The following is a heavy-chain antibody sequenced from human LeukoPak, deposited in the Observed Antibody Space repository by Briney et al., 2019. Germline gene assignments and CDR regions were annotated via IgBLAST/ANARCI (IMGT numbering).Heavy chain of an antibody. J-gene: IGHJ3*02. Sequence: GGSLRLSCVGSGYTFSSHWMSWVRQAPGKGLEWMANINEGGSEKYYVDSVKGRFTVSRDNARNSLYLQMNSLRAEDTAVYYCAKGVEAFGECGIWGQGTMVTVSS. V-gene: IGHV3-7*01. D-gene: IGHD3-10*01. CDR3: AKGVEAFGECGI. CDR1: GYTFSSHW. CDR2: INEGGSEK.